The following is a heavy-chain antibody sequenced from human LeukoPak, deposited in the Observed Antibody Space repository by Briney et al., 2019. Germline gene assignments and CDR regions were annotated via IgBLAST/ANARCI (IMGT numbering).Heavy chain of an antibody. CDR3: AKDSGYYIGYFDY. J-gene: IGHJ4*02. D-gene: IGHD3-3*01. CDR2: FSGSGGST. CDR1: GFTFSSYA. Sequence: GGSLRLSCAASGFTFSSYAMSWVRQAPGKGLEWVSAFSGSGGSTYYADSVKGRFTISRDNSKNTLFLQMNSLRAEDTAVYYCAKDSGYYIGYFDYWGQGTLVTVSS. V-gene: IGHV3-23*01.